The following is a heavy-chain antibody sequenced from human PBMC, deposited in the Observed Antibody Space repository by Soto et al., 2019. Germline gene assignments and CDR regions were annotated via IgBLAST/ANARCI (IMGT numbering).Heavy chain of an antibody. CDR3: TTDRLSGGYCGSSTKCSGY. Sequence: GWALRLSGAGSGFTFTNAWMNWVRHSPWKGLEWVGRIKSKTDGGTTDYAAPVKGRFTISRDDSRNTVYLQLNSLKTDDTAVYCCTTDRLSGGYCGSSTKCSGYWGQGTLVTVSS. CDR1: GFTFTNAW. J-gene: IGHJ1*01. CDR2: IKSKTDGGTT. V-gene: IGHV3-15*07. D-gene: IGHD2-2*01.